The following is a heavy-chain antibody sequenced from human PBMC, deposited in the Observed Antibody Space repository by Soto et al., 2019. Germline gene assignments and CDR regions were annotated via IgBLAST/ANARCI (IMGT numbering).Heavy chain of an antibody. Sequence: PGGSLRLSCAASGFTFSDYYMSWIRQAPGKGLEWVSYIGSSGSTIYYADSVKGRFTISRDNAKNSLYLQMNSLRAEDTAVYYCAREIVVVITGAFDIWGQGTMVTVSS. J-gene: IGHJ3*02. CDR3: AREIVVVITGAFDI. CDR2: IGSSGSTI. CDR1: GFTFSDYY. D-gene: IGHD3-22*01. V-gene: IGHV3-11*01.